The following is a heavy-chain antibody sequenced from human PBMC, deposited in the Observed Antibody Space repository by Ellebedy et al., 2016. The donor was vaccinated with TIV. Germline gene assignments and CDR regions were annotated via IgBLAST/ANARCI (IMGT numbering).Heavy chain of an antibody. CDR2: INPSGGST. Sequence: ASVKVSXKASGYTFTSYYMHWVRQAPGQGLEWMGIINPSGGSTSYAQKFQGRVTMTRDTSTSTVYMELSSLRSEDTAVYYCAREVPGQPGLGWFDPWGQGTLVTVSS. CDR1: GYTFTSYY. D-gene: IGHD1-1*01. CDR3: AREVPGQPGLGWFDP. J-gene: IGHJ5*02. V-gene: IGHV1-46*01.